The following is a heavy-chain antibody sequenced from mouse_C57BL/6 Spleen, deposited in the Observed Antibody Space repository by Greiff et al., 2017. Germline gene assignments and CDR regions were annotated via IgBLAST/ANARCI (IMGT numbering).Heavy chain of an antibody. CDR1: GYTFTSYW. D-gene: IGHD4-1*01. J-gene: IGHJ2*01. CDR3: ARGGQELGHGDY. CDR2: INPSSGST. V-gene: IGHV1-7*01. Sequence: QVQLQQSGAELAKPGASVKLSCTASGYTFTSYWMHWVKQRPGQGLEWIGYINPSSGSTKYNQKFKDKATLTADKSSNTAYMQLSSLTYEDSAVYYCARGGQELGHGDYWGQGTTLTVSS.